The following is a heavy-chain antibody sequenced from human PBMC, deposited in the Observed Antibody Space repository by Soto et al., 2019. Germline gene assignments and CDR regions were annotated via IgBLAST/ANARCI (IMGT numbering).Heavy chain of an antibody. Sequence: EVQLLESGGGLVQPGGPLRISCAASGFAVSNYGMSWVSQAPGKGLEWVSAISGTAHASYYAASVKGRFTISRDNSKNTLYLHMNSLRVEDTAVYFCVKDAPQPFSDWGQGTLGTVSS. CDR1: GFAVSNYG. J-gene: IGHJ4*02. CDR2: ISGTAHAS. V-gene: IGHV3-23*01. CDR3: VKDAPQPFSD. D-gene: IGHD3-3*02.